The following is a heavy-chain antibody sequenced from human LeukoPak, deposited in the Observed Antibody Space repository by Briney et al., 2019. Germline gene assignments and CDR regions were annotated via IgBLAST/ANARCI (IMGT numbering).Heavy chain of an antibody. J-gene: IGHJ1*01. CDR1: GGSISSYY. CDR2: IYYSGST. D-gene: IGHD3-22*01. CDR3: ARESRLPDSSGYFQH. Sequence: SETLSLTCTVSGGSISSYYWSWIRQPPGKGLEWIGYIYYSGSTNYNPSLKSRVTISVDTSKNQFSLKLSSVTAADTAVYYCARESRLPDSSGYFQHWGQGTLVTVSS. V-gene: IGHV4-59*01.